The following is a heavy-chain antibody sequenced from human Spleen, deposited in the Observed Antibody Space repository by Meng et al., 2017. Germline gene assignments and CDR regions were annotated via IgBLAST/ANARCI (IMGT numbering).Heavy chain of an antibody. Sequence: QGQRVRSGAEVKKPGAPVKVPCKASGYTFTTDYTPWVRQAPGQGLEWMGWINPNSGGTNFAQKFQGRVTMTRDTSISTAYMELRGLRSDDTAIYYCARGGYSYGYLFIIDYWGQGTLVTVSS. CDR3: ARGGYSYGYLFIIDY. D-gene: IGHD5-18*01. CDR1: GYTFTTDY. V-gene: IGHV1-2*02. CDR2: INPNSGGT. J-gene: IGHJ4*02.